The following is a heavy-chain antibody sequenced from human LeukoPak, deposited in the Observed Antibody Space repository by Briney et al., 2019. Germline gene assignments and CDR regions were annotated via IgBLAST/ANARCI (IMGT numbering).Heavy chain of an antibody. Sequence: ASVKVSCKASGGTFSSYAINWVRQATGQGLEWMGWMNPNSGNTGYAQKYQGRVTITRNTSISTAYMELSSLRSEDTAVYYCARGEYSSSQVDYWGQGTLVTVSS. D-gene: IGHD6-6*01. CDR1: GGTFSSYA. V-gene: IGHV1-8*03. CDR3: ARGEYSSSQVDY. CDR2: MNPNSGNT. J-gene: IGHJ4*02.